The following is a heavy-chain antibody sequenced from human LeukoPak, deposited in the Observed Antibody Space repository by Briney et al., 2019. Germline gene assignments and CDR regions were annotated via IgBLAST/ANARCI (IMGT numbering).Heavy chain of an antibody. CDR1: GFTFSSYS. D-gene: IGHD3-16*02. CDR3: ARYRRGLGYMDV. V-gene: IGHV3-21*04. Sequence: PGGSLRLSCAASGFTFSSYSMNWVRQAPGKGLEWVSSISSSSSYIYYADSVKGRFTISRDNAKNSLHLQMNSLRAEDTALYYCARYRRGLGYMDVWGKGTTVTVSS. J-gene: IGHJ6*03. CDR2: ISSSSSYI.